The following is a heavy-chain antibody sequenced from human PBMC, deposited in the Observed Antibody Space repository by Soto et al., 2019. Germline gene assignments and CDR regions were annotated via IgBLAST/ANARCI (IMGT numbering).Heavy chain of an antibody. CDR2: ISSSSSTI. CDR1: GFTSSRYS. Sequence: GESLRLSCAASGFTSSRYSMNWVRQAPGKGLEWVSYISSSSSTIYYADSVKGRFTISRDNAKNSLYLQMNSLRAADTAVYYWARGGKEEADAFDIWGKGTMVTIAS. V-gene: IGHV3-48*04. CDR3: ARGGKEEADAFDI. J-gene: IGHJ3*02.